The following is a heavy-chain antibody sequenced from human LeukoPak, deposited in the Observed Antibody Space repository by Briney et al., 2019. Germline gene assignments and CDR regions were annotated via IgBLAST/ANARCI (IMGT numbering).Heavy chain of an antibody. J-gene: IGHJ6*02. CDR2: IRSDTGT. CDR3: ARESNRRLHYYGIDV. V-gene: IGHV3-66*01. Sequence: GGSLRLSCAASGLSVSHNYMTWVRQAPGKGLQWVSMIRSDTGTDYADSVRGRFTISRDSSNNTLFLQMNSLRAEDTAVYYCARESNRRLHYYGIDVWGLGTTVTVSS. D-gene: IGHD2-15*01. CDR1: GLSVSHNY.